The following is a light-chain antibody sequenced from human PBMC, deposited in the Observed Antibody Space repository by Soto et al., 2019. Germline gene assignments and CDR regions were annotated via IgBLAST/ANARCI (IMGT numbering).Light chain of an antibody. CDR2: AAS. CDR3: QQSYSTQWT. V-gene: IGKV1-39*01. Sequence: DIQMTQSPSFLYASVGDRVTITCRASQSISCYLNWYQQKPGKGPKLMRYAASSWQSGVTSRFSGIGSVTAFTLTISSLQPDDFATSYCQQSYSTQWTFGQATKVETK. CDR1: QSISCY. J-gene: IGKJ1*01.